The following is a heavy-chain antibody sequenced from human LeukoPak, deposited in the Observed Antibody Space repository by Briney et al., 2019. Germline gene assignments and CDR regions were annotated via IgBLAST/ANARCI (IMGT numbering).Heavy chain of an antibody. D-gene: IGHD3-3*01. J-gene: IGHJ5*02. Sequence: SETLSLTCTVSGGSISSSSYYWGWIRQPPGQGLEWIGSIYYSGSTYYNPSLKSRVTISVDTSKNQFSLKLSSVTAADTAVYYCARHSAVLRFLEWLGWFDPWGQGTLVTVSS. V-gene: IGHV4-39*01. CDR2: IYYSGST. CDR1: GGSISSSSYY. CDR3: ARHSAVLRFLEWLGWFDP.